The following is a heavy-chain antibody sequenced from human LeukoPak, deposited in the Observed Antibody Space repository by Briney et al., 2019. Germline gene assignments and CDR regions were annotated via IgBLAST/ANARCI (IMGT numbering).Heavy chain of an antibody. CDR2: IHPNTGGT. V-gene: IGHV1-2*02. CDR1: GYTFTGHY. CDR3: ARDNSVGDNAWWFDP. J-gene: IGHJ5*02. D-gene: IGHD1-26*01. Sequence: GASVKVSCKASGYTFTGHYIHWVRQAPGQGLEWMGWIHPNTGGTKYAQKFQGRVTMTRDMSTSTDYMELSSLRSEDTAIYYCARDNSVGDNAWWFDPWGQGTLVTVSS.